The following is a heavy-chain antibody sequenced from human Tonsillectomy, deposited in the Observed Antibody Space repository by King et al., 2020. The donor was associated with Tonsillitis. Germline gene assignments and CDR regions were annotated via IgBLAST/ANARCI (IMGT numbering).Heavy chain of an antibody. CDR2: IKQDGSEK. J-gene: IGHJ4*02. CDR3: AREGARYCSGGSCYLDY. CDR1: VFTFSSYW. D-gene: IGHD2-15*01. V-gene: IGHV3-7*01. Sequence: VQLVESGGGLVQPGGSLRLSCAPSVFTFSSYWMSWVRQAPGKGLEWVANIKQDGSEKYYVDSVKGRFTISIDNAKNSLYLQMNSRRAEDTAGYYCAREGARYCSGGSCYLDYWGQGTLVTVSS.